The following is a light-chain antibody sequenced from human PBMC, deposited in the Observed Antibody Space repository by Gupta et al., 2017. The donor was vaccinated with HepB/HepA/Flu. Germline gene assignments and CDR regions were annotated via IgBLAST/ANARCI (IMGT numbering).Light chain of an antibody. J-gene: IGLJ2*01. CDR1: SLRSTY. Sequence: SSQLTQDPAGSVALGQTVMITCQGDSLRSTYASWYQQQPGPAPVLVIYVKNNRPSGIPDRFSGSSSGKTASLTITGAEAEDEADYYCNSRDSSGNHVVFGGGTKLTVL. V-gene: IGLV3-19*01. CDR2: VKN. CDR3: NSRDSSGNHVV.